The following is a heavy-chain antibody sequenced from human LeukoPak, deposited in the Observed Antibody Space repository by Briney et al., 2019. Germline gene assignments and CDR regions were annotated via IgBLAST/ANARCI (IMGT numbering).Heavy chain of an antibody. Sequence: ASVKVSCKASGGTFSSYAISWVRQATGQGLEWMGGIIPIFGTANYAQKFQGRVTITADKSTSTAYMELSSLRSEDTAVYYCARGVVRGGWYHLFDYWGQGTLVTVSS. D-gene: IGHD6-19*01. J-gene: IGHJ4*02. CDR2: IIPIFGTA. V-gene: IGHV1-69*06. CDR3: ARGVVRGGWYHLFDY. CDR1: GGTFSSYA.